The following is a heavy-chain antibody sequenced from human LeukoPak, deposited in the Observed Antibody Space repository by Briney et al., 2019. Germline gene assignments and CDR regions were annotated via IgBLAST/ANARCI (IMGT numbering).Heavy chain of an antibody. CDR3: AGGGSYSFSGVDYFDY. Sequence: GASVKVSCKASGYTFTVYYMHWVRQAPGQGLEWMGRINPNSGGTNYAQKFQGRVTMTRDTSISTAYMELSRLRSDDTAVYYCAGGGSYSFSGVDYFDYWGQGTLVTVSS. CDR2: INPNSGGT. J-gene: IGHJ4*02. V-gene: IGHV1-2*06. D-gene: IGHD1-26*01. CDR1: GYTFTVYY.